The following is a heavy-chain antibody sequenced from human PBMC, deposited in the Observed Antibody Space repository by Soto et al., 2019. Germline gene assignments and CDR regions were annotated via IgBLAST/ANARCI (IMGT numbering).Heavy chain of an antibody. CDR2: IGGSGGNT. D-gene: IGHD4-4*01. CDR3: ARVASDYINSADH. V-gene: IGHV3-23*01. CDR1: GFIFNAYA. J-gene: IGHJ4*02. Sequence: GGSLRLSCAASGFIFNAYAMTWVRQAPGKGLEWVSAIGGSGGNTYYAASVKGRFTISRDNSKDTVDLEMNRLRVDDTAVYFCARVASDYINSADHRGQRILVTVSS.